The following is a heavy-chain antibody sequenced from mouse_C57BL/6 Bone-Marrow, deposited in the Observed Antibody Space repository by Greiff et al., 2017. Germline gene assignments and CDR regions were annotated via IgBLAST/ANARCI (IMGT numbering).Heavy chain of an antibody. CDR2: IDPSDSYT. CDR1: CYTFTSYW. Sequence: VQLQQPGAELVMPGASVKLSCKASCYTFTSYWMHWVKQRPGQGLEWIGEIDPSDSYTNYNKKFKGKSTLTVDKSSSAAYMQLSSLTSEDSAVYYCAREGYYGSSYPFYWYFGVWGRGTTVTVSS. D-gene: IGHD1-1*01. J-gene: IGHJ1*03. CDR3: AREGYYGSSYPFYWYFGV. V-gene: IGHV1-69*01.